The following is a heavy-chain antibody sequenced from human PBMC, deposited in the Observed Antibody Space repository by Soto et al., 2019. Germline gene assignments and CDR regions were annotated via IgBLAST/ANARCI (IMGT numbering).Heavy chain of an antibody. CDR1: GYTFSSYY. D-gene: IGHD3-16*01. J-gene: IGHJ4*02. V-gene: IGHV1-46*01. CDR3: ARDWAFGY. Sequence: ASVKVSCKASGYTFSSYYMHWVRQAPGQGLEWMGVINPSGDSTSYAQKFQGRVTITRDTSTSTLFMELSSLRSEDTAVYFCARDWAFGYWGQGSLVTVSS. CDR2: INPSGDST.